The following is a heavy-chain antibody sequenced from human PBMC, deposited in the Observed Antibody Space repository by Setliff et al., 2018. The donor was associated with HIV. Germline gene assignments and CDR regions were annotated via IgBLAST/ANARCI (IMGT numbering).Heavy chain of an antibody. D-gene: IGHD6-19*01. Sequence: NPSETLSLTCTVSGDFFSTDYYWGWIRQSPGKGLEWIGSIYHSGTTYYNPSLKSRVTISVDTSTNQFSLTLTSMTAADSAVYYCARKTTSGYNWFDPWGQGTLVTVSS. CDR2: IYHSGTT. V-gene: IGHV4-38-2*02. J-gene: IGHJ5*02. CDR3: ARKTTSGYNWFDP. CDR1: GDFFSTDYY.